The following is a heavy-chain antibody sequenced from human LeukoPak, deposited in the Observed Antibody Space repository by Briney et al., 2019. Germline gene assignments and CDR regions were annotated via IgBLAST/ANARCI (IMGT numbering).Heavy chain of an antibody. D-gene: IGHD1-1*01. CDR1: GFTFSSYE. V-gene: IGHV3-48*03. Sequence: GGSLRLSCAASGFTFSSYEMNWVRQAPGKGLEWVSYISSSGSTIYYADSVKGRFTISRDNAKNTLYLQMNRLRAEDTAVYYCARDARNCYFIYWGQGTLVTVSS. CDR3: ARDARNCYFIY. J-gene: IGHJ4*02. CDR2: ISSSGSTI.